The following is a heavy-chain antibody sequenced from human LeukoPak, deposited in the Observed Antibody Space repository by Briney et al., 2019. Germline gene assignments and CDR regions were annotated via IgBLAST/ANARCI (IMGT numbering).Heavy chain of an antibody. J-gene: IGHJ4*02. Sequence: GGSLRFSCAASGFTFSTYTMNWVRQAPGKGLEWLSYISSSATTIYYADSVKGRFTISRDNAKISLYLQMNSLRAEDTAVYYCARGRGFDYWGQGTLVTVSS. CDR2: ISSSATTI. D-gene: IGHD5-24*01. CDR3: ARGRGFDY. V-gene: IGHV3-48*01. CDR1: GFTFSTYT.